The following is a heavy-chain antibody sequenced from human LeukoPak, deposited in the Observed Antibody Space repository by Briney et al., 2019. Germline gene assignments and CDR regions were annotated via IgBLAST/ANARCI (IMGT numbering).Heavy chain of an antibody. J-gene: IGHJ4*02. Sequence: ASVKVSCKASRYIFTNYYMHWVRQAPGQGLEWMGIINPSGGSTTYAQKFQGRVTMTRDTSTSTVYMELSSLRSEDTAVYYCARDHGSAYYRAPRHWGQGTLVTVSS. D-gene: IGHD3-10*01. V-gene: IGHV1-46*01. CDR2: INPSGGST. CDR3: ARDHGSAYYRAPRH. CDR1: RYIFTNYY.